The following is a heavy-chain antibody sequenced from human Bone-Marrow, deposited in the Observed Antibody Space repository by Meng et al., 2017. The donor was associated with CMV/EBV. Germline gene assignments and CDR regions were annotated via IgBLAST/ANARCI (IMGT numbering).Heavy chain of an antibody. Sequence: ASVKVSCKALGYNFTNYDINWVRQATGQGLEWMGWMNPNSGNTGYAQKFQGRVTITRNTSISTAYMELSSLRSEDTAVYYCARVGYCSSTSCYIYAFDIWGQGTMVTVSS. CDR1: GYNFTNYD. D-gene: IGHD2-2*02. V-gene: IGHV1-8*01. J-gene: IGHJ3*02. CDR3: ARVGYCSSTSCYIYAFDI. CDR2: MNPNSGNT.